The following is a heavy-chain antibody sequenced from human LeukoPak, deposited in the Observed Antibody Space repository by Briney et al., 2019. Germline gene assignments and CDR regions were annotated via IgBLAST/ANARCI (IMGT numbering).Heavy chain of an antibody. J-gene: IGHJ4*02. V-gene: IGHV4-59*08. D-gene: IGHD6-13*01. CDR2: IYYSGST. CDR1: GGSTSSYY. CDR3: ASHVYGSSWYHFDY. Sequence: PSETLSLTCTVSGGSTSSYYWTWIRQPPGKGLEWIGHIYYSGSTNYNPSLKSRVTISVDTSKNQFSLKLSSVTAADTAVYYCASHVYGSSWYHFDYWGQGTLVTVSS.